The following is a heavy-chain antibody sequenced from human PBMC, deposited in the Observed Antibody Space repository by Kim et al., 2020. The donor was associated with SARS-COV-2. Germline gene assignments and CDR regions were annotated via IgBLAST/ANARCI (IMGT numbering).Heavy chain of an antibody. V-gene: IGHV4-61*02. CDR3: ARVLSYYDNSDYYRYYFDY. CDR2: IYTSGST. D-gene: IGHD3-22*01. CDR1: GGSISSGSYF. Sequence: SETLSLTCTVSGGSISSGSYFWNWIRQPAGKGLEWIGRIYTSGSTNYNPSLKSRVTISVDTSKNQLSLKLSSVTAADTAVYYFARVLSYYDNSDYYRYYFDYWGQGTLVTVSS. J-gene: IGHJ4*02.